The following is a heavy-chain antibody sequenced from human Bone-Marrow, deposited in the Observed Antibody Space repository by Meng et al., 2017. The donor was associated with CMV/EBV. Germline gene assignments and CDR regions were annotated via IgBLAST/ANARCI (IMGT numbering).Heavy chain of an antibody. V-gene: IGHV3-23*01. CDR2: ISGSGGST. Sequence: GGSLRLSCAASGFTFSSYAMSWVRQAPGKGLEWVSAISGSGGSTYYADSVKGRFTISRDNAKNSLYLQMNSLRAEDTAVYYCARGSGYQFDYWGQGTLVTVSS. CDR3: ARGSGYQFDY. D-gene: IGHD3-22*01. CDR1: GFTFSSYA. J-gene: IGHJ4*02.